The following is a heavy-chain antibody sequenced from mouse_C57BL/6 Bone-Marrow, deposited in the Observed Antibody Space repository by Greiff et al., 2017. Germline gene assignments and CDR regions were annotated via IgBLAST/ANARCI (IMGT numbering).Heavy chain of an antibody. Sequence: EVMLVESGGGLVQPGGSMKLSCAASGFTFSDAWMDWVRQSPEKGLEWVAEIRNKANNHATYYAESVKGRFTISRDDSKSSVYLQMNSLRAEDTGIYYCTRQLRPYFDYWGQGTTLTVSS. CDR2: IRNKANNHAT. CDR1: GFTFSDAW. CDR3: TRQLRPYFDY. D-gene: IGHD3-2*02. J-gene: IGHJ2*01. V-gene: IGHV6-6*01.